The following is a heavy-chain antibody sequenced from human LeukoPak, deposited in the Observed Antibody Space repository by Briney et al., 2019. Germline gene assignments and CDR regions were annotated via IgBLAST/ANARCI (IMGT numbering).Heavy chain of an antibody. V-gene: IGHV4-31*03. Sequence: SQTLSLTCTVSGGSISSGGYYWTWIRQHPGKGLEWIGYIYYSGSTHYNPSLKSRVTISVDTSKNQFSLMLSSVTAADTAVYYCASKDLVKGGFDPWGQGTLVTVSS. CDR1: GGSISSGGYY. J-gene: IGHJ5*02. CDR3: ASKDLVKGGFDP. D-gene: IGHD3-16*01. CDR2: IYYSGST.